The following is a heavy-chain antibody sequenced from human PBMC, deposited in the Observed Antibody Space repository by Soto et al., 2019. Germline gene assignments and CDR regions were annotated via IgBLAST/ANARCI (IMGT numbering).Heavy chain of an antibody. CDR1: GFTFSSYS. CDR3: AREDILGARSFDY. D-gene: IGHD1-26*01. Sequence: GGSLRLSCAASGFTFSSYSVSWVRQAPGKGLEWVSYISSGSKTIFYADSVKGRFTVSRDNAKNSQYLQMNSLRDEDTAVYYCAREDILGARSFDYWGQGTLVTVS. V-gene: IGHV3-48*02. CDR2: ISSGSKTI. J-gene: IGHJ4*02.